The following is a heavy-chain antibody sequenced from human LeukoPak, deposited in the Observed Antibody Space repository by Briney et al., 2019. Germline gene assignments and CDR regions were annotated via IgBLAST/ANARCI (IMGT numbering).Heavy chain of an antibody. CDR3: AKDGARTGVRYFDY. D-gene: IGHD7-27*01. J-gene: IGHJ4*02. V-gene: IGHV3-48*01. CDR2: INSDGKTT. Sequence: GSLRLSCAASGFTFSDYSMNWVRQAPGKGLEDVSYINSDGKTTYYADSVKGRFTISRDNSKNTLYLQMNSLRAEDTAVYYCAKDGARTGVRYFDYWGQGTLVTVSS. CDR1: GFTFSDYS.